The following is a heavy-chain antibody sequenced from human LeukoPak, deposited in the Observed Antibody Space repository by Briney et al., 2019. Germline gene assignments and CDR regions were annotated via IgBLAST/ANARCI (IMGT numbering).Heavy chain of an antibody. CDR3: AAEYSGYVNWFDP. CDR2: INPNSGGT. Sequence: ASVKVSCKASGYTFTGYYMHWVRQAPGQGLEWMGWINPNSGGTNYAQKFQGRVTMTRDTSISTAYTELSRLRSDDTGVYYCAAEYSGYVNWFDPWGQGTLVTVSS. V-gene: IGHV1-2*02. J-gene: IGHJ5*02. D-gene: IGHD5-12*01. CDR1: GYTFTGYY.